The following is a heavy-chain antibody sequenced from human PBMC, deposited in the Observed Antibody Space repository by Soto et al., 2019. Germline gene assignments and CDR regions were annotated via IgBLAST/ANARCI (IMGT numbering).Heavy chain of an antibody. D-gene: IGHD3-10*01. Sequence: QVLLQESGPGHVKPSVTLSLTSTVSGASISSSNWWNWVRQPPGKRTEWIGEIYHSGSTNYNPALHCRVTIGIDKSTNQFSLRLTSVTAAVTAMYYCAILDYDPNSVNPFGGWHPWGQGTLSTVSS. J-gene: IGHJ5*02. CDR2: IYHSGST. CDR3: AILDYDPNSVNPFGGWHP. V-gene: IGHV4-4*02. CDR1: GASISSSNW.